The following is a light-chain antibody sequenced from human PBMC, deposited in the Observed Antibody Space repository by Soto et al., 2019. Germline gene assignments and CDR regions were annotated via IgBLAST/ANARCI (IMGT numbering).Light chain of an antibody. V-gene: IGKV3-15*01. J-gene: IGKJ1*01. CDR3: HQTYIAPWA. CDR1: QSVSSN. Sequence: EIVMTQSPATLSVSPGERATLSCRASQSVSSNLAWYQQKPGQAPRLLIYGASTRATGLPARFSGSGSGTEFTLTISSLQSEDFATYYCHQTYIAPWAFGQGTRVEIK. CDR2: GAS.